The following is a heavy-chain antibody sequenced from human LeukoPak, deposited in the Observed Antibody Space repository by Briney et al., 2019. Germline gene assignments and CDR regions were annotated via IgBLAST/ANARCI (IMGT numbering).Heavy chain of an antibody. J-gene: IGHJ4*02. Sequence: PGGSLRLSCAASGFTFSSYSMNWVRQAPGKGLEWVSSISSSSSYIYYADSVKGRFTISRDNAKNSLHLQMNSLRAEDTAVYYCARDRSRIVVGTSDYWGQGTLVTVSS. D-gene: IGHD3-22*01. V-gene: IGHV3-21*01. CDR2: ISSSSSYI. CDR3: ARDRSRIVVGTSDY. CDR1: GFTFSSYS.